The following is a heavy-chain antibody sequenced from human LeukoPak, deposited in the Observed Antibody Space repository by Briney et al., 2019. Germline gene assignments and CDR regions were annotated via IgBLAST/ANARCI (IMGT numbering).Heavy chain of an antibody. V-gene: IGHV1-69*13. Sequence: SVKVSCKASGGTFSSYAISWVRQAPGQGLEWMGGIIPIFGTANYAQKFQGRVTITADEPTSTAYMELSSLRSEDTAVYYCARAQRIAARNYFDYWGQGTLVTVSS. CDR1: GGTFSSYA. J-gene: IGHJ4*02. CDR3: ARAQRIAARNYFDY. CDR2: IIPIFGTA. D-gene: IGHD6-6*01.